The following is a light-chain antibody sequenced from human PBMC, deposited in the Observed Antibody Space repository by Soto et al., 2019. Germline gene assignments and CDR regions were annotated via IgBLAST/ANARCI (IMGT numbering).Light chain of an antibody. CDR1: SGYSNYK. CDR2: VGTGGIVG. Sequence: QLVLTQPPSASASLGASVTLTCTLSSGYSNYKVDWYQQRPGKGPRFVMRVGTGGIVGSKGDGIPDRFSVLGSGLNRYLTIKNIQEEDESDYHCGADHGSGSNFVVVFGGGTKRTVL. CDR3: GADHGSGSNFVVV. J-gene: IGLJ2*01. V-gene: IGLV9-49*01.